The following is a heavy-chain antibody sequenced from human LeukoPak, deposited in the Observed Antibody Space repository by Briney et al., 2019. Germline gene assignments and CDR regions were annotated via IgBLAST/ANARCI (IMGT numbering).Heavy chain of an antibody. D-gene: IGHD6-19*01. CDR3: ARCLSQWLIPNGVSDV. Sequence: SETLSLTCTVSGGSISSRNYYWGWIRQSPGKGLEWIGSIFYDGRTYYSTSVKSRLTLSVDTSQNHFSLELRSVTAADTAVYYCARCLSQWLIPNGVSDVWGQGSLVTVSS. CDR1: GGSISSRNYY. J-gene: IGHJ3*01. CDR2: IFYDGRT. V-gene: IGHV4-39*07.